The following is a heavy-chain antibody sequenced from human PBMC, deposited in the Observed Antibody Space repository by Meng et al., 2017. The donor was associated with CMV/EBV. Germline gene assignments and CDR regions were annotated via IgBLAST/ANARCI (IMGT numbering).Heavy chain of an antibody. CDR2: IYYSGST. Sequence: SETLSLTCTVSGGSTSSSSYYWGWIRQPPGKGLEWIGSIYYSGSTYYNPSLKSRVTISVDTSKNQFSLKLSSVTAADTAVYYCARAISYDFWSGYFSMGSWGQGTLVTVSS. V-gene: IGHV4-39*07. D-gene: IGHD3-3*01. J-gene: IGHJ4*02. CDR1: GGSTSSSSYY. CDR3: ARAISYDFWSGYFSMGS.